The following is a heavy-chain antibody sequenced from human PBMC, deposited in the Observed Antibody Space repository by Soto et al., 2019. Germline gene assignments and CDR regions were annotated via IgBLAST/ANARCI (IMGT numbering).Heavy chain of an antibody. J-gene: IGHJ6*02. Sequence: SQTLSLTCAISGDSVSSNSAAWHWIRQSPSRGLEWLGRTYYRSKWYNDYAVSVKSRITINPDTSKNQFSLQLNSVTPEDTAVYYCGEAVAGTNYYGMDVWSQGTTVTVSS. CDR1: GDSVSSNSAA. CDR2: TYYRSKWYN. V-gene: IGHV6-1*01. D-gene: IGHD6-19*01. CDR3: GEAVAGTNYYGMDV.